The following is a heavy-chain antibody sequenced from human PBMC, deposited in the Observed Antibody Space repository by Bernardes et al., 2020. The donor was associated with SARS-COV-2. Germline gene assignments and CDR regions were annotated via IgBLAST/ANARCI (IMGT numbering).Heavy chain of an antibody. CDR3: ASEDFDWLGGHDY. Sequence: SETLSLTCTVSGGSISSGSYYWSWIRQPAGKGLEWIGRIYTSGSTNYNPSLKSRVTISVDTSKNQFSLKLSSVTAADTAVYYCASEDFDWLGGHDYWGQGTLVTVSS. V-gene: IGHV4-61*02. CDR2: IYTSGST. D-gene: IGHD3-9*01. CDR1: GGSISSGSYY. J-gene: IGHJ4*02.